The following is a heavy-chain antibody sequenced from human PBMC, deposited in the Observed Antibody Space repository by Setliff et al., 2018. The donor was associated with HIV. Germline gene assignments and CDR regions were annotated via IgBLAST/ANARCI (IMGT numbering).Heavy chain of an antibody. CDR1: GVSINRTDHY. CDR3: ARATFSGSYYMLDY. Sequence: PSETLSLTCSVSGVSINRTDHYWGWIRQSPGKRLEWIGSVSQSGSTYYSPSLKSRVTISLDTSKNHFSLKLTSGTAADTAMYYCARATFSGSYYMLDYWGQGILVTVS. J-gene: IGHJ4*02. CDR2: VSQSGST. D-gene: IGHD3-10*01. V-gene: IGHV4-38-2*02.